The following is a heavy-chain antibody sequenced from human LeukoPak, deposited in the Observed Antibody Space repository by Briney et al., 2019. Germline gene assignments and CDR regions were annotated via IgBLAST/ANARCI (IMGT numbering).Heavy chain of an antibody. D-gene: IGHD4-17*01. CDR3: AVKRSSDYGDNVWWFDP. Sequence: SVTVSFKASGGTFTIYAISWVRQGPGQGLEWMGGIIPIFGTANYAQKFQGRVTITADESTSTAYMELSSVRSEDTAVYYCAVKRSSDYGDNVWWFDPWGQGTLVTVSS. CDR1: GGTFTIYA. J-gene: IGHJ5*02. CDR2: IIPIFGTA. V-gene: IGHV1-69*13.